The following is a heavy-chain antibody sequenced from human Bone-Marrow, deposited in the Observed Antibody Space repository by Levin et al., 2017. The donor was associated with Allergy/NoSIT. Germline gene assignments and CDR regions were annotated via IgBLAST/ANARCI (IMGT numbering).Heavy chain of an antibody. V-gene: IGHV3-11*01. CDR2: ISSSGSTI. D-gene: IGHD7-27*01. J-gene: IGHJ6*02. CDR3: ARDHPPLGYYYGMDG. CDR1: GFTFSDYY. Sequence: PSETLSLTCAASGFTFSDYYMSWIRQAPGKGLEWVSYISSSGSTIYYADSVKGRFTISRDNAKNSLYLQMNSLRAEDTAVYYCARDHPPLGYYYGMDGWGQGTTVTVSS.